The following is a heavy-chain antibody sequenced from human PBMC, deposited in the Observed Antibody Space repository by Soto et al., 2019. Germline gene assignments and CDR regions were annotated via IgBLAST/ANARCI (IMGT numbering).Heavy chain of an antibody. V-gene: IGHV4-39*01. Sequence: QLQLQESGPRLVKPSETLSLTCSVSGGXXXXXXXXXXWIXXXXXXXXXXXGTIYYSGSTHYNPSLEGRVAISADTPXXQLSXRLSSVXAADXAXYYCGRXPGHCGSTTCFGYYSVDVWGQGTTVTVS. D-gene: IGHD2-2*01. CDR3: GRXPGHCGSTTCFGYYSVDV. CDR2: IYYSGST. J-gene: IGHJ6*02. CDR1: GGXXXXXXXX.